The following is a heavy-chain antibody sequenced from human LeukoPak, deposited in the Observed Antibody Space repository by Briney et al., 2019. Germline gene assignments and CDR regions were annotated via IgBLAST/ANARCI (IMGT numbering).Heavy chain of an antibody. CDR3: ARLTYYDILTGYYTAGFDY. Sequence: SETLSLTCTVSGYSISSGYFWGWIRQPPGKGLEWIGSIYHSGSTSHNPSLKSRLTISVDTSKNQFSLKLSSVTAADTAVYYCARLTYYDILTGYYTAGFDYWGQGTLVTVSS. J-gene: IGHJ4*02. V-gene: IGHV4-38-2*02. CDR1: GYSISSGYF. CDR2: IYHSGST. D-gene: IGHD3-9*01.